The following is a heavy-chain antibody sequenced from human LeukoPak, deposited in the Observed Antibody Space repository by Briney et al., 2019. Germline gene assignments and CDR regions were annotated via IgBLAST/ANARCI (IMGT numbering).Heavy chain of an antibody. V-gene: IGHV6-1*01. D-gene: IGHD5-24*01. CDR2: TYYRSKWYN. J-gene: IGHJ4*02. CDR1: GDSVSSNRAS. Sequence: SQTLSLTCAISGDSVSSNRASWTWIRQSPWRGLEWLGRTYYRSKWYNDYAVSLKSRLSINPDTSKNQFSLQLNSVTPEDTAVYYCSRSDGGSDFDYWGQGTLVTVSS. CDR3: SRSDGGSDFDY.